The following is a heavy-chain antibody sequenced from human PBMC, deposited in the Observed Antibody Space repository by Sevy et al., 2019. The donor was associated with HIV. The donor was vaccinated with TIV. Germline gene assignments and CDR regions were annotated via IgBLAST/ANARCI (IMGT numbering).Heavy chain of an antibody. J-gene: IGHJ4*02. CDR2: ISGRGGST. CDR3: AKVPPCHYASSGDLPHLFDY. D-gene: IGHD3-22*01. V-gene: IGHV3-23*01. CDR1: GFTFSSYA. Sequence: GGSLRLSCAASGFTFSSYAMSWVRQAPGKGLEWVSAISGRGGSTYYADSVKGRFTISTDNSKNTLYLQMNILRAEDTAVYYCAKVPPCHYASSGDLPHLFDYWGQGTLVTVSS.